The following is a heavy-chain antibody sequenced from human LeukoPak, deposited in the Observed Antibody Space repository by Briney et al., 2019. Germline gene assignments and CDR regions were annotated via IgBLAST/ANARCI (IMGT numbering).Heavy chain of an antibody. J-gene: IGHJ5*02. CDR1: GYTFTSFD. V-gene: IGHV1-8*02. CDR2: MNPNSGNT. D-gene: IGHD3-10*01. CDR3: ARGLRVRGVNPFDP. Sequence: GASVKVSCKASGYTFTSFDIAWVRQATGQGLEWMGWMNPNSGNTGYAQNFQGRVTMTRNTSISTAYMELSSLRSEDTAVYYCARGLRVRGVNPFDPWGQGTLVTVSS.